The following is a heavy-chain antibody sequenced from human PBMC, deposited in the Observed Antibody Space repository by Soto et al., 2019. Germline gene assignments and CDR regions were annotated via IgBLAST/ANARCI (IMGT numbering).Heavy chain of an antibody. D-gene: IGHD3-22*01. V-gene: IGHV1-18*04. CDR1: GYTSTSYG. CDR2: ISAYNGNT. CDR3: ARDQVGSSGYLTGF. J-gene: IGHJ4*02. Sequence: ASVKVSCKASGYTSTSYGISWVRQAPGQGLEWMGWISAYNGNTNYAQKLQGRVTMTTDTSTSTAYMELRSLRSDDTAVYYCARDQVGSSGYLTGFWGQGTLVTVSS.